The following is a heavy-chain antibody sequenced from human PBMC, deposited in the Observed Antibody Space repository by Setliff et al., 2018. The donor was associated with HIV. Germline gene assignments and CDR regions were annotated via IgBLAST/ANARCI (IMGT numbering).Heavy chain of an antibody. J-gene: IGHJ4*02. Sequence: GGSLRLSCAASGFTFGSYAMHWVRQAPGKGLAWVAKLLYDGRDDFYSDSVKGRFTIPRDNSNSTLFLQMNSLRPEDTAVYYCAREDVMTGYSFDYWGQGTRVTVSS. CDR1: GFTFGSYA. CDR3: AREDVMTGYSFDY. D-gene: IGHD3-9*01. CDR2: LLYDGRDD. V-gene: IGHV3-30*04.